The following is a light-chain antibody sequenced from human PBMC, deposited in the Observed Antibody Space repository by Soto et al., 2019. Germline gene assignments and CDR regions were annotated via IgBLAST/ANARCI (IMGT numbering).Light chain of an antibody. CDR2: DAS. V-gene: IGKV3-11*01. CDR1: ESVSSY. CDR3: QQRANWPPIT. J-gene: IGKJ5*01. Sequence: EIVLTQSPATLSLSPGETATLSCRASESVSSYLVWYQQKPGQAPRLLIYDASSRATGIPARFSGSGSGKDFTLTSSSLEPEDFAVYYCQQRANWPPITFGQGKRVDIK.